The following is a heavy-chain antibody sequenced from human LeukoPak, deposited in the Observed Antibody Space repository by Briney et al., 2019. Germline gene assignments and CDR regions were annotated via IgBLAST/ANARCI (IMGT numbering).Heavy chain of an antibody. J-gene: IGHJ4*02. CDR1: GGTFSSYA. V-gene: IGHV1-69*04. CDR2: IIPILGIA. D-gene: IGHD6-13*01. Sequence: SVKVSCKASGGTFSSYAISWVRQAPGQGLEWMGRIIPILGIANYAQKFQGRVTITADKSTSTAYMELSSLRSEDTAVYYCARASEAAAGTQGEDYFDYWGQGTLVTVSS. CDR3: ARASEAAAGTQGEDYFDY.